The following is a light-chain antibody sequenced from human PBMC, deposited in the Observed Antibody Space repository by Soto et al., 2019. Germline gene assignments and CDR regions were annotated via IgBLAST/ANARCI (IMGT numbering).Light chain of an antibody. J-gene: IGLJ1*01. CDR3: ISYTSSSTRV. CDR1: SSDVGGYNY. Sequence: QSVLTQPASVSGSPGQSITISCTGTSSDVGGYNYVSWYQQHPGKAPKLMIYDVSNRPSGVSNRFSGSKSGNTASLTISGLQTEDEADYYCISYTSSSTRVFGTGTKVTVL. CDR2: DVS. V-gene: IGLV2-14*03.